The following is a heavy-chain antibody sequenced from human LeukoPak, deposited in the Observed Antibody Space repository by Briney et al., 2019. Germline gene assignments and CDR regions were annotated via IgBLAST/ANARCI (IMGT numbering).Heavy chain of an antibody. CDR1: GFTFSSYA. CDR3: AGIQGFGELSDQPDY. J-gene: IGHJ4*02. V-gene: IGHV3-23*01. Sequence: GGSLRLSCAASGFTFSSYAMSWVRQAPGKGLEWVSAISGSGGSTYYADSVKGRFTISRDNSKNTPYLQMNSLRAEDTAVYYCAGIQGFGELSDQPDYWGQGTLVTVSS. CDR2: ISGSGGST. D-gene: IGHD3-10*01.